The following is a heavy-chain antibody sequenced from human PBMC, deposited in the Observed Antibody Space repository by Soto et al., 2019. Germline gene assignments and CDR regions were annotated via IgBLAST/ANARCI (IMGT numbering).Heavy chain of an antibody. CDR1: GGSISSYY. CDR3: ARARGPLYYDFWSGYQSPYNWFDP. D-gene: IGHD3-3*01. Sequence: SETLSLTCTVSGGSISSYYWSWIRQPPGKGLEWTGYIYYSGSTNYNPSLKSRVTISVDTSKNQFSLKLSSVTAADTAVYYCARARGPLYYDFWSGYQSPYNWFDPWGQGTLVTVSS. CDR2: IYYSGST. J-gene: IGHJ5*02. V-gene: IGHV4-59*01.